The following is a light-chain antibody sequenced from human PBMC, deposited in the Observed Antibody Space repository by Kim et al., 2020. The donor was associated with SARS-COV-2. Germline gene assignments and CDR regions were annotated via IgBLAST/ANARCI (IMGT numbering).Light chain of an antibody. CDR2: GAS. J-gene: IGKJ2*01. V-gene: IGKV3-20*01. Sequence: LSPGERATLSCRARPSVSSSYLAWYQQKPGQAPRLLIYGASSRATGIPDRFSGSGSGTDFTLTISRLEPEDFAVYYCQQYGSSPGTFGQGTKLEIK. CDR3: QQYGSSPGT. CDR1: PSVSSSY.